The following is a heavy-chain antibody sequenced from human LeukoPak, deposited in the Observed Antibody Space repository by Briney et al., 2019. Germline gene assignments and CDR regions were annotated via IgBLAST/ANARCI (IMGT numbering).Heavy chain of an antibody. J-gene: IGHJ4*02. V-gene: IGHV3-23*01. CDR2: IIASGGTT. CDR3: AKDTTVKGFLGFDY. Sequence: IIASGGTTYYADSVKGPFTISRDNSKNTLYLQMNSLRAEDTAVYYCAKDTTVKGFLGFDYWGQGTLVTVSS. D-gene: IGHD4-11*01.